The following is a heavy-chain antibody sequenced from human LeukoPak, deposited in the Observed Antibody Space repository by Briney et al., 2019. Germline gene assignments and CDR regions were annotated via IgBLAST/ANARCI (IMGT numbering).Heavy chain of an antibody. Sequence: GGSLRLSCAASGFTFRSYWMHWVRQAPGKGLVWVSRINSDGRSTRYADSVKGRFTISRDNAKNSLYLQMNSLRAEDTAVYYCARAPEYSSGWSTYYYYGMDVWGQGTTVTVSS. D-gene: IGHD6-19*01. CDR3: ARAPEYSSGWSTYYYYGMDV. CDR1: GFTFRSYW. CDR2: INSDGRST. J-gene: IGHJ6*02. V-gene: IGHV3-74*01.